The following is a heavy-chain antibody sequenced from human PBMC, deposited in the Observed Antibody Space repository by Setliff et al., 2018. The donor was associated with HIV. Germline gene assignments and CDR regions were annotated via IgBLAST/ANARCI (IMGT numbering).Heavy chain of an antibody. CDR3: ARAPTGVTNAFDI. D-gene: IGHD2-8*02. J-gene: IGHJ3*02. V-gene: IGHV4-61*09. CDR1: GGSISSGIYY. CDR2: VYTTGGT. Sequence: KPSETLSLTCTVSGGSISSGIYYWIWIRQPAGKGLEWIGHVYTTGGTNYNPSLESRLTISVDTSSNQFSLRLSSVTAADTAVYYCARAPTGVTNAFDIWGQGTMVTVSS.